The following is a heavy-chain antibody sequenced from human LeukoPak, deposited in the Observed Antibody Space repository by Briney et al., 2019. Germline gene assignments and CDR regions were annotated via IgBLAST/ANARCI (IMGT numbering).Heavy chain of an antibody. Sequence: SETLSLTCTVSGDSITSNDFYWGWIRQAPGKGLEWIGSIHYSGTTYYNPSLKSRVTISVDTSKRHFSLKLSSVTAADTAVYYCQGGYSGYGQDYWGQGTLVTVSS. D-gene: IGHD5-12*01. CDR3: QGGYSGYGQDY. CDR1: GDSITSNDFY. CDR2: IHYSGTT. J-gene: IGHJ4*02. V-gene: IGHV4-39*07.